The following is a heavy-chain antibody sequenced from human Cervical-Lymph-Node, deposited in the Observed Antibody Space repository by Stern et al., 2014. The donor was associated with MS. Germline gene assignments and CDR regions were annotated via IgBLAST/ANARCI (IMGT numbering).Heavy chain of an antibody. CDR3: ARDRLEKGNYYYYGMDV. CDR1: GGTFSSYA. V-gene: IGHV1-69*01. Sequence: VQLVQSGAEVKKPGSSVKVSCKASGGTFSSYAISWVRQAPGQGLEWMGGIIPIFGTANYAQKFQGRVTITADESTSTAYMELSSLRSEDTAVYYCARDRLEKGNYYYYGMDVWGQGTTVTVSS. D-gene: IGHD1-1*01. CDR2: IIPIFGTA. J-gene: IGHJ6*02.